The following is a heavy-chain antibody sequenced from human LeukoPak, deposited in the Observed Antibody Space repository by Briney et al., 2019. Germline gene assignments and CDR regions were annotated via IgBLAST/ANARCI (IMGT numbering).Heavy chain of an antibody. D-gene: IGHD3-10*01. V-gene: IGHV4-61*01. J-gene: IGHJ6*02. CDR1: GGSVSSGSYY. Sequence: SETLSLTCTVSGGSVSSGSYYWSWIRQPPGKGLEWIGYIYYSGSTNYNPSLKSRVTISVDTSKNQFSLKLSSVTAADTAVYYCARDLDFGSGSFLMDVWGQGTTVTVSS. CDR3: ARDLDFGSGSFLMDV. CDR2: IYYSGST.